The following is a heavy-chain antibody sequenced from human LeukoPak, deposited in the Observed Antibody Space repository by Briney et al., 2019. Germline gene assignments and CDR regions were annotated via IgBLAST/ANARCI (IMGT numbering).Heavy chain of an antibody. D-gene: IGHD2-8*01. CDR1: GFTFSSYA. CDR3: AKNPLFVLSLRPPYYMDV. V-gene: IGHV3-23*01. J-gene: IGHJ6*03. Sequence: GGSLRLSCAASGFTFSSYAMSWVRQAPGKGLEWVSAISGSGGSTYYADSVKGRFTISRDNSKNTLYLQMNSLRAEDTAVYYCAKNPLFVLSLRPPYYMDVWGKGTTVTVSS. CDR2: ISGSGGST.